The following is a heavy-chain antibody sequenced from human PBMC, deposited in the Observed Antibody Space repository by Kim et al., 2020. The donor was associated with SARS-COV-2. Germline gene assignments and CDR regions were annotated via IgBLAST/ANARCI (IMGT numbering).Heavy chain of an antibody. CDR1: GGSISSRNYY. D-gene: IGHD5-18*01. Sequence: SETLSLTCTVSGGSISSRNYYWGWVRQPPGKGLEWIGSINYGGSTYYNPSLRSRVTISVDTSKNQFSLKLSSVTAADTAVYFCVRPSSTDVVNHYFDYWGQGTLVTVSS. CDR2: INYGGST. V-gene: IGHV4-39*01. J-gene: IGHJ4*02. CDR3: VRPSSTDVVNHYFDY.